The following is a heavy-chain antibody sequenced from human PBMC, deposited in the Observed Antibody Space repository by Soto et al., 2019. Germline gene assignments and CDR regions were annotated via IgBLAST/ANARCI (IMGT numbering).Heavy chain of an antibody. J-gene: IGHJ4*02. CDR2: ISYDGSNR. CDR3: VGGQYYFDY. CDR1: GFPFTTYG. V-gene: IGHV3-30*03. Sequence: QVQLVESGGGVVQPGRSLRLSCAASGFPFTTYGMHWVREGPVKGLEWVAVISYDGSNRYYADSVKGRFTISRDNSKNTLYLQMTALRPEDTALYYCVGGQYYFDYRGQGTLVTVSS. D-gene: IGHD6-25*01.